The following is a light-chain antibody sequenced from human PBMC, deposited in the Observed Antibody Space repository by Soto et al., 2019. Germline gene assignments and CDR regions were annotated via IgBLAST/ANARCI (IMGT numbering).Light chain of an antibody. CDR3: QQYSIYPIT. CDR1: QSISSW. CDR2: KAS. Sequence: DIQMTQSPSTLSVSVGDRVTITCRASQSISSWLAWYQQKPGKAPKSLIYKASSLESGVPSRFSGSGSGTEFTLTISSLQPDDFATYYCQQYSIYPITFGQGTRQEIK. J-gene: IGKJ5*01. V-gene: IGKV1-5*03.